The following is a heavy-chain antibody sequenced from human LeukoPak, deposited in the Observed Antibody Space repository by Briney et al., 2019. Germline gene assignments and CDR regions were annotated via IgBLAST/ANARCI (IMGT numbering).Heavy chain of an antibody. J-gene: IGHJ5*02. CDR3: ARNSGVSYFWFDP. CDR2: IYYSGST. CDR1: GGSISSYY. Sequence: PSKTLSLTCTVSGGSISSYYWSWIRQPPGKGLEWIGYIYYSGSTNYNPSLKSRVTISVDTSKNQFSLKLSSVTAADTAVYYCARNSGVSYFWFDPWGQGTLVTVSS. V-gene: IGHV4-59*01. D-gene: IGHD1-26*01.